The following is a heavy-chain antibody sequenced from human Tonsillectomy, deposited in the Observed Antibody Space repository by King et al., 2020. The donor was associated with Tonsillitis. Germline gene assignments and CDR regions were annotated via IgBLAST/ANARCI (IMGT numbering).Heavy chain of an antibody. CDR3: ARENDFWSGYRPMDV. CDR2: IWYDGSHT. CDR1: GFTFSSYG. D-gene: IGHD3-3*01. V-gene: IGHV3-33*01. J-gene: IGHJ6*03. Sequence: VQLVESGGGVVQPGRSLRLSCAASGFTFSSYGMHWVRQAPGKGLEWVALIWYDGSHTYYADSVKGRFTISRDSSKNTLYLQMNSLRAEDTAVYYCARENDFWSGYRPMDVWGIGTTVTVSS.